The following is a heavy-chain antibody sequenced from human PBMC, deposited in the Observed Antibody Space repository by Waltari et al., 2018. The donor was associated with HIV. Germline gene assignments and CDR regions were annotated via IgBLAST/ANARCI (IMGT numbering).Heavy chain of an antibody. V-gene: IGHV1-2*02. CDR3: ARPAEDYYDSSGYVY. Sequence: QVQLVQSGAEMKKPGASVMVSCKASGYTFTGHYMHWVRQAPGQGLEWMGWINPPSGDTNCAQKFQGRVTRTRDTSISTAYMELSRLRHDDTAVYYCARPAEDYYDSSGYVYWGQGTLVTVSS. CDR1: GYTFTGHY. J-gene: IGHJ4*02. D-gene: IGHD3-22*01. CDR2: INPPSGDT.